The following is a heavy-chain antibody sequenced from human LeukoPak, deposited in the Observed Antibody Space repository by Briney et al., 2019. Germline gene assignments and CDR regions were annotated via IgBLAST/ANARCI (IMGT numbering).Heavy chain of an antibody. CDR2: INPNSGGT. CDR3: ARKEGIFPEYGSGDLHAFDI. J-gene: IGHJ3*02. V-gene: IGHV1-2*06. CDR1: GYTFTGYY. D-gene: IGHD3-10*01. Sequence: ASVKVSCKASGYTFTGYYVHWVRQAPGQGLEWMGRINPNSGGTNYAQKFQGRVTMTRDTSISTAYMELSRLRSDDTAVYYCARKEGIFPEYGSGDLHAFDIWGQGTMVTVSS.